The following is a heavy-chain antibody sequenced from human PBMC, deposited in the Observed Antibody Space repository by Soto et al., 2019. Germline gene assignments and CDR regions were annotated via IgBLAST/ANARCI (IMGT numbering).Heavy chain of an antibody. V-gene: IGHV4-31*03. D-gene: IGHD1-26*01. CDR1: GGSISTGGYY. Sequence: QVQLQESGPGLVKPSQTLSLTCTVSGGSISTGGYYWSWIRQHPGRGLEWIGYIYHSGMTFSNPSLQSRVAISIDTSKNKFSLKLSSVTAADRPVYYCATVRWELHDAFDIWGQGTMVSVSS. CDR2: IYHSGMT. J-gene: IGHJ3*02. CDR3: ATVRWELHDAFDI.